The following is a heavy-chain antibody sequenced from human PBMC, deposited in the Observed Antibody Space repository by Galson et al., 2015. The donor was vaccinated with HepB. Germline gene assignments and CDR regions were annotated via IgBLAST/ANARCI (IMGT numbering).Heavy chain of an antibody. CDR3: AKVRDYYDNSGYNGMDV. V-gene: IGHV3-23*01. CDR2: ISIAGGRT. CDR1: GFNFNNYA. Sequence: SLRLSCAVSGFNFNNYAMSWVRQAPGKGLEWVSGISIAGGRTYYGDSVKGRSTISRDNSKNTMFLQMNSLRAEDTAVYYCAKVRDYYDNSGYNGMDVWGQGTTVTVSS. D-gene: IGHD3-22*01. J-gene: IGHJ6*02.